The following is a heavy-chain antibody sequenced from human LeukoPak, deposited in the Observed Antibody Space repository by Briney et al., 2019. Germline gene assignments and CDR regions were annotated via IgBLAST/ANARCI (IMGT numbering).Heavy chain of an antibody. D-gene: IGHD1-1*01. Sequence: SETLSLTCTVSGGSISSYYWSWIRQPPGKGLEWIGYTYYSGSTNYNPSLKSRVTISVDTSKNQFSLKLSSVTAADTAVYYCARGDNTYYFDYWGQGTLVTVSS. V-gene: IGHV4-59*01. CDR3: ARGDNTYYFDY. J-gene: IGHJ4*02. CDR1: GGSISSYY. CDR2: TYYSGST.